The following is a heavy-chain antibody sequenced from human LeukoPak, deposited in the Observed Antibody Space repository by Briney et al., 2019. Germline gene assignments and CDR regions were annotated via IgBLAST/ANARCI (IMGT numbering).Heavy chain of an antibody. CDR2: ISGSGGST. J-gene: IGHJ4*02. CDR3: ARSLYYYDSSGLN. CDR1: GFTFSSYA. D-gene: IGHD3-22*01. Sequence: GGSLRLSCAASGFTFSSYAMSWVRQAPGKGLEWVSAISGSGGSTYYADSVKGRFTISRDNAKNSLYLQMNSLRAEDTAVYYCARSLYYYDSSGLNWGQGTLVTVSS. V-gene: IGHV3-23*01.